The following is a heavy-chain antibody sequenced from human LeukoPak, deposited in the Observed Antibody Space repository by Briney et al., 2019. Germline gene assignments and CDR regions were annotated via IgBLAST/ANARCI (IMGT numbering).Heavy chain of an antibody. CDR2: ISAYNGNT. CDR3: ARSSGYYSSLFYMHV. Sequence: ASVKVSCKASGYTFTSYGISWVRQAPGQGLEWMGWISAYNGNTNYAQKLQGRVTMTTDTSTSTVYMELSSLRSEDTAVYYCARSSGYYSSLFYMHVWGKGTTVTVSS. J-gene: IGHJ6*03. CDR1: GYTFTSYG. V-gene: IGHV1-18*01. D-gene: IGHD3-22*01.